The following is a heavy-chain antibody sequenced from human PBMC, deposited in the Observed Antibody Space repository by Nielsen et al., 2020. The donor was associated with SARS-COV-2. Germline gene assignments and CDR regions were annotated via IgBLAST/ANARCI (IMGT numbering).Heavy chain of an antibody. V-gene: IGHV2-70*11. CDR2: IDWDDDT. Sequence: SGPTLVKPTETLTLTCTFSGFSLRTSEMCVSWVRQPPGKALEWLARIDWDDDTYYSTSLKTRLTISKDTSKNQVVLTLTNIDPVDTATYYCARGRRWADYWDQGILVTVSS. J-gene: IGHJ4*02. D-gene: IGHD5/OR15-5a*01. CDR1: GFSLRTSEMC. CDR3: ARGRRWADY.